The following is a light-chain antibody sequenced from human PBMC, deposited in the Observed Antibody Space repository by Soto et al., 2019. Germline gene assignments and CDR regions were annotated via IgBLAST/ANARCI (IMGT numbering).Light chain of an antibody. J-gene: IGKJ1*01. CDR1: QSVSSN. V-gene: IGKV3-15*01. CDR3: HQYNNWPQT. CDR2: GAS. Sequence: EIVMTQSPATLSVSPGERATLSCRASQSVSSNLAWYQQNPGQAPRLLLYGASTRATGISARFSGRGSGTEFTLTISSLQSEDFAVYYCHQYNNWPQTFGQGTKVEIK.